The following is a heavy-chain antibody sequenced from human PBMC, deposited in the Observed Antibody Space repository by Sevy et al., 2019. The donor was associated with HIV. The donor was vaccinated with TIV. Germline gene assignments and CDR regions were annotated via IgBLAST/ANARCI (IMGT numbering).Heavy chain of an antibody. CDR1: GFSFTSYA. V-gene: IGHV3-23*01. CDR3: AKGAGGRDWFDP. Sequence: GGSLRLSCAASGFSFTSYAMSWVRRAPGKGLEWVSAIRGRGGGTYYADSVKGRFTISRDNSKKTLFLQMNSLRAEDTAVYYCAKGAGGRDWFDPWGQGTLVTVSS. J-gene: IGHJ5*02. CDR2: IRGRGGGT. D-gene: IGHD2-15*01.